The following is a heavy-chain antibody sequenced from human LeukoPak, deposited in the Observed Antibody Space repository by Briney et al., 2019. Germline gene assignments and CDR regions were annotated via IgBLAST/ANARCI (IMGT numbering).Heavy chain of an antibody. Sequence: GASVTVSCKTSGYTFTSYAISWVRQAPGQGLEWMGWISGYNGHTYSAQKFQGRLTMTTDTSTSTADMELRGLTSDDTAVFYCARGFSANYYDYWGQGTLVTVSS. D-gene: IGHD1-26*01. J-gene: IGHJ4*02. CDR2: ISGYNGHT. CDR1: GYTFTSYA. V-gene: IGHV1-18*01. CDR3: ARGFSANYYDY.